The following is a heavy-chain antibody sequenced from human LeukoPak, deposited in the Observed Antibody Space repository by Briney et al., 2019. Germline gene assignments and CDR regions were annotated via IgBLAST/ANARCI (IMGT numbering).Heavy chain of an antibody. D-gene: IGHD6-19*01. V-gene: IGHV3-23*01. CDR1: GLTFSTYS. CDR2: IYNSGAKI. Sequence: GGSLRLSCAVSGLTFSTYSVTWVRQGPGKGLEWVSSIYNSGAKIFYADSVKGRFTISRDNSKNMLYLQMNSLRVEDTAVYYCAKDVAPDSGWDLDYWGQGTLVTVSS. J-gene: IGHJ4*02. CDR3: AKDVAPDSGWDLDY.